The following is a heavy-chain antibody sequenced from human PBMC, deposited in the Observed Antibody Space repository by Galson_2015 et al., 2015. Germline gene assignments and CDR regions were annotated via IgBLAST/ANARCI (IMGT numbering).Heavy chain of an antibody. CDR3: ARHLTEYKYAMDV. D-gene: IGHD6-6*01. CDR2: IYYSGTT. Sequence: KGLEWIAYIYYSGTTNYNPSLQSRVTISLDTSRNQFSLTLSSVTAADTAVYYCARHLTEYKYAMDVWGQGTTVTVSS. J-gene: IGHJ6*02. V-gene: IGHV4-61*07.